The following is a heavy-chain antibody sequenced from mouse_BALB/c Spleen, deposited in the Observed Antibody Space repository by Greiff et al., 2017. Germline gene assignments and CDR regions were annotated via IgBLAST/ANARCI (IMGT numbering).Heavy chain of an antibody. CDR2: ILPGSGST. D-gene: IGHD2-1*01. J-gene: IGHJ1*01. Sequence: VQLQQSGAELMKPGASVKISCKATGYTFSSYWIEWVKQRPGHGLEWIGEILPGSGSTNYNEKFKGKATFTADTSSNTAYMQLSSLTSEDSAVYYCARRAIYYGNYYWYFDVWGAGTTVTVSS. CDR1: GYTFSSYW. V-gene: IGHV1-9*01. CDR3: ARRAIYYGNYYWYFDV.